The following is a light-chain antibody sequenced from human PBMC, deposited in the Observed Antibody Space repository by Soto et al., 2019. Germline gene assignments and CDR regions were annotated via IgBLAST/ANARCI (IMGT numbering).Light chain of an antibody. CDR2: GAS. J-gene: IGKJ2*01. V-gene: IGKV3-20*01. CDR1: QSVSSSY. Sequence: EIVLTQAPGTLSLSPGERATLSCRASQSVSSSYLAWYQQKPGQAPRLLIYGASSRATGISDRFSGSGSGTDFTLTISRLEPEDFAVYYCQQYGSLPPNTFGQGTTLEIK. CDR3: QQYGSLPPNT.